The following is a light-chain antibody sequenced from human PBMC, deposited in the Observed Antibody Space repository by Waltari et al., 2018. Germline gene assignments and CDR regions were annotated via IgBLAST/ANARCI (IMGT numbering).Light chain of an antibody. CDR3: QQDNNWPPIT. CDR1: PSVSSN. CDR2: GAS. V-gene: IGKV3-15*01. J-gene: IGKJ5*01. Sequence: EIVMTQSPATLSVSPGERATLSCRASPSVSSNLAWYQQKPRQAPRLLIYGASTRATGIPARFSGSGSWTEFTLTISSLQSEDFAVYYCQQDNNWPPITFGQGTRLEIK.